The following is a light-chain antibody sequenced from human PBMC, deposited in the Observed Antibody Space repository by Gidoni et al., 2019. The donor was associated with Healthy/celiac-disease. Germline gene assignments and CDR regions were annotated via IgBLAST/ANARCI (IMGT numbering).Light chain of an antibody. CDR1: QSISSY. CDR3: QQSYSTPAT. J-gene: IGKJ1*01. Sequence: DSQVTQSPSSLSASVGDRVTITCRASQSISSYLNWYQQKPGKAPKLLIYAASSLQSGVPSRFSGSGSGTDFTLTISSLQPEDFATYYCQQSYSTPATFGQGTQVEIK. V-gene: IGKV1-39*01. CDR2: AAS.